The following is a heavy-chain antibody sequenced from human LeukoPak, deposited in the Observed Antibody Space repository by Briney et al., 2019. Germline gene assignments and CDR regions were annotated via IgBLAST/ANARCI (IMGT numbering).Heavy chain of an antibody. Sequence: SQTLSLTCAISGDSVSSNSAAWNRIRQSPSRGLEWLGRTYYRSKWYNDYAVSVKSRITINPDTSKNQFSLQLNSVTPEDTAVYYCARARDGYGYYYYGMDVWGQGTTVTVSS. CDR1: GDSVSSNSAA. J-gene: IGHJ6*02. D-gene: IGHD5-24*01. CDR2: TYYRSKWYN. V-gene: IGHV6-1*01. CDR3: ARARDGYGYYYYGMDV.